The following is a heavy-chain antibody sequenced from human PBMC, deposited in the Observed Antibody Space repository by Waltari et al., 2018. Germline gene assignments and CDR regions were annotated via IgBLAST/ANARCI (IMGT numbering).Heavy chain of an antibody. J-gene: IGHJ5*02. D-gene: IGHD6-19*01. CDR2: ISYNGDT. CDR1: GGSISRSSYY. Sequence: QLQLQESGPGLVKPSETLSLPCTVSGGSISRSSYYWGWLRQPPGKGLEWIASISYNGDTYYKSSLKSRVTISVDTSKNQFSLKLSSVTAADTAVYYCASQSRRSSGWHGNWFDPWGQGTLVTVSS. V-gene: IGHV4-39*07. CDR3: ASQSRRSSGWHGNWFDP.